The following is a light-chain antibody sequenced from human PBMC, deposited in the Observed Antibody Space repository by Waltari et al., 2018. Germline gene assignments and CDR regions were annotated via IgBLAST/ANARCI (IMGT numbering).Light chain of an antibody. CDR2: GAS. CDR1: QSVDSQH. J-gene: IGKJ1*01. CDR3: QQYATSPRT. Sequence: EIALTQSPGTLSLSPGERATLSCRASQSVDSQHLAWYQQKPGQAPRLLIHGASTRATGVPDRFSGSGSGTDFTLTISRLEPEDLAVYYCQQYATSPRTFGQGTKVELK. V-gene: IGKV3-20*01.